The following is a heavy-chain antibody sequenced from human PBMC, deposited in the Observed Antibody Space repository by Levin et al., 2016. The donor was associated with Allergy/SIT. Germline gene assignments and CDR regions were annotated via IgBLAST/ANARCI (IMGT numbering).Heavy chain of an antibody. CDR2: ISSSSSYI. CDR3: ARDLQVATIESDQLDYYGMDV. V-gene: IGHV3-21*01. J-gene: IGHJ6*02. Sequence: GESLKISCAASGFTFSSYSMNWVRQAPGKGLEWVSSISSSSSYIYYADSVKGRFTISRDNAKNSLYLQMNSLRAEDTAVYYCARDLQVATIESDQLDYYGMDVWGQGTTVTVSS. CDR1: GFTFSSYS. D-gene: IGHD5-12*01.